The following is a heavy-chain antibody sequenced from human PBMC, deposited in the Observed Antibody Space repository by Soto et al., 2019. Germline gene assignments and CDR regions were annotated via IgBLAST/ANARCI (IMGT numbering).Heavy chain of an antibody. CDR2: ISFSSTNI. Sequence: EVQLVESGGGLVQPGGSLRLSCTASGFTFSSYGMNWVRQAPGKGLEWVSYISFSSTNIHQADSVRGRFTISRDNAKNSLYLQMNSLGADDTGVYYCARGAAGNAYYLGQGVVVTVSS. J-gene: IGHJ4*02. CDR3: ARGAAGNAYY. V-gene: IGHV3-48*01. D-gene: IGHD6-13*01. CDR1: GFTFSSYG.